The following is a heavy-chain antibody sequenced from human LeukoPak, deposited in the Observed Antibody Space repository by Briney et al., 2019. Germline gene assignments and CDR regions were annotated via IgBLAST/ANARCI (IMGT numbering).Heavy chain of an antibody. CDR2: IYSSGST. Sequence: GRSLRLSCAASGFTVSSSYMSWVRQAPGKGLEWVSVIYSSGSTYYADSVKGRFTISRDNSKNTLHLQMNTLRAEDTAVYYCASRIATAGSVDYWGQGTLVTVSS. V-gene: IGHV3-53*01. J-gene: IGHJ4*02. CDR1: GFTVSSSY. CDR3: ASRIATAGSVDY. D-gene: IGHD6-13*01.